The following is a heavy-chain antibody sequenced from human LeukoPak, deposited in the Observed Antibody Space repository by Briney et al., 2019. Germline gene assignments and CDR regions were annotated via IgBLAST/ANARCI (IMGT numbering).Heavy chain of an antibody. D-gene: IGHD3-22*01. CDR3: ARQVDSSMALPDH. V-gene: IGHV1-18*01. J-gene: IGHJ4*02. CDR2: ISAYNGIT. CDR1: GYTFTTYG. Sequence: GASLKVSCRASGYTFTTYGLTWVRQAPGQGLEWMGWISAYNGITNYAQKFQGRVTMTTDTSTSTGYMELRSLRSDDTAVYYCARQVDSSMALPDHWGQGTLVTVSS.